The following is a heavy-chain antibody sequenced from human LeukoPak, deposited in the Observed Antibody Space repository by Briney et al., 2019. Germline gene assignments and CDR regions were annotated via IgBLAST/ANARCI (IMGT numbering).Heavy chain of an antibody. D-gene: IGHD1-20*01. CDR2: IWYDGSNK. J-gene: IGHJ4*02. Sequence: GGSLRLSCAASGFTFSSYGMHWVRQAPGKGLEWVAVIWYDGSNKYYADYVKGRFTISRDNSKNTLYLQMNSLRAEHTAVYYCAREHGEYNWNLFDYWGQGTLVTVSS. V-gene: IGHV3-33*01. CDR1: GFTFSSYG. CDR3: AREHGEYNWNLFDY.